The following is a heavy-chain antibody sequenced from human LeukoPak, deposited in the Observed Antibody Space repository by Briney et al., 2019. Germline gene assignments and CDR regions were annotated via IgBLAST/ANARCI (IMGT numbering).Heavy chain of an antibody. CDR2: ISSSGSTI. CDR1: GFTFSSYE. J-gene: IGHJ4*02. V-gene: IGHV3-48*03. CDR3: AKDGDGYYGSGSYSDY. D-gene: IGHD3-10*01. Sequence: GGSLRLSCAASGFTFSSYEMNWVRQAPGKGLEWVSYISSSGSTIYYADSVKGRFTISRDNAKNSLYLQMNSLRAEDTAVYYCAKDGDGYYGSGSYSDYWGQGTLVTVSS.